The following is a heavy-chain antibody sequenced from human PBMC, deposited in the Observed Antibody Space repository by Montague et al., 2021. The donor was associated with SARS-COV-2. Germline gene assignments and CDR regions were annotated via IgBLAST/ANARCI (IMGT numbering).Heavy chain of an antibody. D-gene: IGHD3-9*01. CDR3: AKEGDYDILTGYYPNRRYFDY. J-gene: IGHJ4*02. CDR2: ISGSGGST. CDR1: GFTFSSYA. V-gene: IGHV3-23*01. Sequence: RLSCAASGFTFSSYAMSWVRQAPGKGLEWVSAISGSGGSTYYADSVXGRFTISRDNSKNTLYLQMNSLRAEDTAVYYCAKEGDYDILTGYYPNRRYFDYWGQGTLVTVSS.